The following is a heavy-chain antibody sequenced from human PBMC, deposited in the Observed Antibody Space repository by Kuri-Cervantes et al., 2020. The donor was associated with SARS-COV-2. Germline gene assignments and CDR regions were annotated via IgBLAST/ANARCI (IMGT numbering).Heavy chain of an antibody. V-gene: IGHV3-30*18. Sequence: GGSLRLSCAASGFSFRGYGMHWVRQAPGKGLEWVAVISNDGRNKYYADSVKGRFTISRDNSKNTLYLQMNSLRAEDTALYYCAKDFGTMVQGVIDYWGQGTLVTVSS. CDR3: AKDFGTMVQGVIDY. CDR1: GFSFRGYG. D-gene: IGHD3-10*01. CDR2: ISNDGRNK. J-gene: IGHJ4*02.